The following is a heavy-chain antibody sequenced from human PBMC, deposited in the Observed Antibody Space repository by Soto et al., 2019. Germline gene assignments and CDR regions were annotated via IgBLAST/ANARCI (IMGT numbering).Heavy chain of an antibody. CDR2: ISYDGSNK. J-gene: IGHJ3*02. V-gene: IGHV3-30*18. Sequence: QVQLVESGGGVVQPGRSLRLSCAASGFTFSSYGMHWVRQAPGKGLEWVAVISYDGSNKYYADSVKGRFTISRDNSKNTLYLQMNSLRAEDTAVYYCAKAKIYYTHKLNAFDIWGQGTMVTVSS. D-gene: IGHD3-22*01. CDR1: GFTFSSYG. CDR3: AKAKIYYTHKLNAFDI.